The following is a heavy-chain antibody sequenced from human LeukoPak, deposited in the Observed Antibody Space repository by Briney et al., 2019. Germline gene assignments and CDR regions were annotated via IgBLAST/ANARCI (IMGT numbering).Heavy chain of an antibody. CDR3: AKFDEALTGYFGY. V-gene: IGHV3-74*01. J-gene: IGHJ4*02. CDR2: INSDGNSI. D-gene: IGHD3-9*01. Sequence: PGGSLRLSCAASGFTFSNYWMHWLRQAPGKGLVWVSRINSDGNSITYADSVQGRFTISRDNAKNTLHLQMNSLRAEDTAVYYCAKFDEALTGYFGYWGQGTLVTVSS. CDR1: GFTFSNYW.